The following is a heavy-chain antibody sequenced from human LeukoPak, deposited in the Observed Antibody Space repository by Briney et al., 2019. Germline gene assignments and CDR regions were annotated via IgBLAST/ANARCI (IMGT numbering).Heavy chain of an antibody. V-gene: IGHV4-39*01. D-gene: IGHD3-22*01. Sequence: SETLSLTCTVSGGSISSSSYYWGWISQPPGKGLEWIGSIYYSGSTYYNPSLKSRVTISVDTSKNQFSLKLSSVTAADTAVYYCARSITMIVVVTTSYFDYWGQGTLVTVSS. CDR1: GGSISSSSYY. CDR3: ARSITMIVVVTTSYFDY. CDR2: IYYSGST. J-gene: IGHJ4*02.